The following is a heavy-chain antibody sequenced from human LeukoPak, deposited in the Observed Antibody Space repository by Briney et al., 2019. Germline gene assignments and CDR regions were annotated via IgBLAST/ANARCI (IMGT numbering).Heavy chain of an antibody. J-gene: IGHJ3*02. V-gene: IGHV4-59*08. Sequence: SETLSLTCTVSGGSISSYYWSWIRQPPGKGLEWIGYIYYSGSTNYNPSLKSRVTISVDTSKNQFSLKLSSVTAADTAVYYCARHIPVGAIPDIWGQGTMVTVSS. CDR1: GGSISSYY. CDR3: ARHIPVGAIPDI. D-gene: IGHD1-26*01. CDR2: IYYSGST.